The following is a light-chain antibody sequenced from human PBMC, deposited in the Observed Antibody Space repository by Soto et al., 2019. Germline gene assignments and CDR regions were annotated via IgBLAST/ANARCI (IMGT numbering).Light chain of an antibody. CDR1: QSVNSGY. CDR2: AAS. Sequence: EIVLTQSPGTLSLSPGERATLSCRASQSVNSGYLAWYQQKPGQAPRLLLYAASNRTTGFPDRFSGSGSGTDFTLTISRMEPEDFVVYSCQQYGSSPYTFGQGTKLEI. V-gene: IGKV3-20*01. CDR3: QQYGSSPYT. J-gene: IGKJ2*01.